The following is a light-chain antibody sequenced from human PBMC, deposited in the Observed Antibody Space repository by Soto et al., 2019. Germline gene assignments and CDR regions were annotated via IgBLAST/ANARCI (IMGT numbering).Light chain of an antibody. CDR1: QSVSSSY. V-gene: IGKV3-20*01. Sequence: EIVLTQSPGTLSLSPGERATLSCRASQSVSSSYLAWYQQKPGQAPRLLIYGASSRATGIPDRFSGSGSGTDFTLTISRLEPEDFALYYCQQYGSSLFTFGPGTKVDFK. CDR3: QQYGSSLFT. CDR2: GAS. J-gene: IGKJ3*01.